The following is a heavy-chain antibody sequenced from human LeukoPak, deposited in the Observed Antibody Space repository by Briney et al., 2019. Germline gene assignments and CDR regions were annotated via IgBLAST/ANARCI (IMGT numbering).Heavy chain of an antibody. V-gene: IGHV1-69*05. CDR1: GGTFSSYA. Sequence: SVKVSCRASGGTFSSYAISWVRQAPGQGLEWMGGIIPIFGTANYAQKFQGRVTITTDESTSTAYMELSSLRSEDTAVYYCARDPRPYDYSNYNWFDPWGQGTLVTVSS. CDR3: ARDPRPYDYSNYNWFDP. J-gene: IGHJ5*02. D-gene: IGHD4-11*01. CDR2: IIPIFGTA.